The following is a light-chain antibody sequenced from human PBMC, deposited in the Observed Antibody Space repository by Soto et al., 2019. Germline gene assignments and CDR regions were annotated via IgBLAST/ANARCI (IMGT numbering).Light chain of an antibody. Sequence: EIVMTQSPATLSVSPGERATLSCRASQSVSSNLAWYQQKPGQAPRLLIYGASTRATAIPARFSGSGSGTEFTLTISSLQSADFAVYYCQQYNNWPPLTFGQGTRLEIK. J-gene: IGKJ5*01. V-gene: IGKV3-15*01. CDR2: GAS. CDR1: QSVSSN. CDR3: QQYNNWPPLT.